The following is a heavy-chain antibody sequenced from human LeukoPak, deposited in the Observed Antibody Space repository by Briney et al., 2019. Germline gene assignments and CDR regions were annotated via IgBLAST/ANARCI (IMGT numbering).Heavy chain of an antibody. J-gene: IGHJ6*02. Sequence: GGSLRLSCAASGFTVANDRMSWVRQAPGKGLVWVSIINTDGSTTRYADSVEGRFTISRDNARNTLYLEMNSPRVEDTAVYFCARDTSRTMDVWGQGTTVTV. CDR3: ARDTSRTMDV. CDR2: INTDGSTT. CDR1: GFTVANDR. V-gene: IGHV3-74*01.